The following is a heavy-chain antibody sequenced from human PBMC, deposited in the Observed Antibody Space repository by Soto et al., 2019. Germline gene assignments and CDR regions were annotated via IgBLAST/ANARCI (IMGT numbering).Heavy chain of an antibody. Sequence: SVKVSCKASGGTSSSYAISWVRQAPGQGLEWMGGIIPIFGTANYAQKFQGRVTITADESTSTAYMELSSLRSEDTAVYYCARETRTEDYGGTRFDYWGQGTLVTVSS. D-gene: IGHD4-17*01. CDR3: ARETRTEDYGGTRFDY. J-gene: IGHJ4*02. CDR2: IIPIFGTA. CDR1: GGTSSSYA. V-gene: IGHV1-69*13.